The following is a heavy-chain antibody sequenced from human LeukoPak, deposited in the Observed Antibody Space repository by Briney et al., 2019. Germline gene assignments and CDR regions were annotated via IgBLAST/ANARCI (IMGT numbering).Heavy chain of an antibody. CDR1: GFTFSSYA. Sequence: PGGSLRLSCAASGFTFSSYAMSWVRQAPGKGLEWVSAISGSGGSTYYADSVKGRFTISRDNSKSTLYLQMNSLRAEDTAVYYCARDFDFWSGYGDAFDIWGQGTMVTVSS. J-gene: IGHJ3*02. V-gene: IGHV3-23*01. CDR2: ISGSGGST. CDR3: ARDFDFWSGYGDAFDI. D-gene: IGHD3-3*01.